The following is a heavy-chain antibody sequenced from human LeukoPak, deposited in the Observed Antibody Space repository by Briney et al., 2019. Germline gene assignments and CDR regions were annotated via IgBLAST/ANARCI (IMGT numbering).Heavy chain of an antibody. V-gene: IGHV3-23*01. CDR2: FSATDGSA. Sequence: GGSLRLACAASGFTFSSYAMTWVRQAPGKGLEWVSAFSATDGSAQYAESVEGRFTISKDNSKNTLSLQMNSLGAEDTAVYYCARAKIAAAGTGAFDVWGQGTLVTVSS. J-gene: IGHJ3*01. CDR1: GFTFSSYA. CDR3: ARAKIAAAGTGAFDV. D-gene: IGHD6-13*01.